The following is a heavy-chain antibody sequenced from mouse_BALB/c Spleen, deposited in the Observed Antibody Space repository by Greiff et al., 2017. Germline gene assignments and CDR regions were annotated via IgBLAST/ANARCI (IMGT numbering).Heavy chain of an antibody. CDR2: ILPGSGST. CDR3: ARWGYGNYPYAMDY. Sequence: VQRVESGAELMKPGASVKISCKATGYTFSSYWIEWVKQRPGHGLEWIGEILPGSGSTNYNEKFKGKATFTADTSSNTAYMQLSSLTSEDSAVYYCARWGYGNYPYAMDYWGQGTSVTVSS. CDR1: GYTFSSYW. J-gene: IGHJ4*01. D-gene: IGHD2-10*02. V-gene: IGHV1-9*01.